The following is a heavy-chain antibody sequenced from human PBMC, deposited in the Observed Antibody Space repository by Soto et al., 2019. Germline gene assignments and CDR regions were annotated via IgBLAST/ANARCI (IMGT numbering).Heavy chain of an antibody. J-gene: IGHJ6*02. V-gene: IGHV1-69*13. Sequence: SVKLSCKASGGTFSSYAISWVRQAPGQGLEWMGGIIPISGTANYAQKFQGRVTITADESTSTAYMELSSLRSEDTAVYYCARSQGSSTSLEIYYYYYYGMDVWGQGTTVTVSS. CDR1: GGTFSSYA. CDR3: ARSQGSSTSLEIYYYYYYGMDV. D-gene: IGHD2-2*01. CDR2: IIPISGTA.